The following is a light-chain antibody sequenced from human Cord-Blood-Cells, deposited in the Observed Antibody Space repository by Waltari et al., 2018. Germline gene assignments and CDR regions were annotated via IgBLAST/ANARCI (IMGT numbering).Light chain of an antibody. CDR2: DAS. Sequence: AIQLTQSPSSLSASVGDRVTITCRASQGISSALAWYQQKPGKAPKLLIYDASSVESGVPSRFSGSGSGTDLTLTISSLQPEDFATYYCQQFNSYPFTFGPGTKVDIK. J-gene: IGKJ3*01. CDR1: QGISSA. V-gene: IGKV1-13*02. CDR3: QQFNSYPFT.